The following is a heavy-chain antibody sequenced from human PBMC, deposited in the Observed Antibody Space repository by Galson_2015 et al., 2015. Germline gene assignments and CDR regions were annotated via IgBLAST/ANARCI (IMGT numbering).Heavy chain of an antibody. V-gene: IGHV3-7*04. Sequence: SLRLSCAASGFMFTDYWMSWVRQAPGKGLEWVANIEKDGSEKYYVDSVKGRFTISRGNAKNSLYLQMNSLRAEDAAVYYCARGGSGPFWFDPWGQGTLVIVSS. CDR1: GFMFTDYW. J-gene: IGHJ5*02. D-gene: IGHD3-10*01. CDR2: IEKDGSEK. CDR3: ARGGSGPFWFDP.